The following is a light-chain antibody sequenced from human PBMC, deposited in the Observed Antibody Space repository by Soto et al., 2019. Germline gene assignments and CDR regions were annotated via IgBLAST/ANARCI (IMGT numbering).Light chain of an antibody. CDR2: AAS. CDR1: QSISSY. J-gene: IGKJ1*01. CDR3: QQYRGYSRT. Sequence: DIQMTQSPSSLSASVGDRVTITCRASQSISSYLNWYQQKPGKAPKLLIYAASSLQSGVPSRFSGSGSGTEFTLTISTMQPDDLATYYCQQYRGYSRTFGQGTKVDIK. V-gene: IGKV1-39*01.